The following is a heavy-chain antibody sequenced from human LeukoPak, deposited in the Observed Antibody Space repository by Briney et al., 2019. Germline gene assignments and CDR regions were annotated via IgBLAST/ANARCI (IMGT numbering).Heavy chain of an antibody. CDR1: GGSISSYY. CDR2: IYYSGST. CDR3: ARGHYDFWSGPPGEYNWFDP. D-gene: IGHD3-3*01. Sequence: PSETLSLTCTVSGGSISSYYWSWIRQPPGKGLEWIGYIYYSGSTNYNPSLKSRVTISVDTSKNQFSLKLSSVTAADTAVYYCARGHYDFWSGPPGEYNWFDPWGQGTLVTVSS. V-gene: IGHV4-59*01. J-gene: IGHJ5*02.